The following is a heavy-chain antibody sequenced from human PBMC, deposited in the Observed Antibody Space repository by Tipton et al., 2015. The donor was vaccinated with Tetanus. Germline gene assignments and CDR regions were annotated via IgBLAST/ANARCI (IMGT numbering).Heavy chain of an antibody. J-gene: IGHJ4*02. D-gene: IGHD3-3*01. V-gene: IGHV4-30-4*01. CDR1: GVSLGSGDHY. Sequence: LRLSCTVSGVSLGSGDHYWTWIRQSPGKGLEWIGYISHNGAAYYNPSLKSRVVISVDTSKNQFSLRLNSVTAADTAVFYCARVFGNNGYYLNFDYWGQGALVTVSS. CDR3: ARVFGNNGYYLNFDY. CDR2: ISHNGAA.